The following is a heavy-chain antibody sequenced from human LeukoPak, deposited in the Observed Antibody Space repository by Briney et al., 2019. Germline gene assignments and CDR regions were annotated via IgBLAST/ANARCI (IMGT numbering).Heavy chain of an antibody. CDR2: IYYSGSPY. CDR3: ARGHYGNYRAYYYYMDV. CDR1: GGSMNIYY. Sequence: SETLSLTCTVSGGSMNIYYWSWIRQPPGKGLEWIGCIYYSGSPYYYNPSLKSRVTMSVDTSKNQLSLRLSSVTAADTAVYYCARGHYGNYRAYYYYMDVWGKGTTVTVSS. J-gene: IGHJ6*03. V-gene: IGHV4-59*08. D-gene: IGHD4-11*01.